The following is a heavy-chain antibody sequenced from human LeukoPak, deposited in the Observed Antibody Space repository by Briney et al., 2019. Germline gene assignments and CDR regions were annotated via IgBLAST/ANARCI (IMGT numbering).Heavy chain of an antibody. CDR3: AKTHGEGNPGIRKYYFDY. J-gene: IGHJ4*02. CDR2: INTDGSST. D-gene: IGHD3-10*01. V-gene: IGHV3-74*01. CDR1: GFTFSSYW. Sequence: HPGGSLRLSCAASGFTFSSYWMHWVRQAPGKGLVWVSRINTDGSSTSYADSVKGRFTISRDNSKNTLYLQMNSLRAEDTAVYYCAKTHGEGNPGIRKYYFDYWGQGTLVTVSS.